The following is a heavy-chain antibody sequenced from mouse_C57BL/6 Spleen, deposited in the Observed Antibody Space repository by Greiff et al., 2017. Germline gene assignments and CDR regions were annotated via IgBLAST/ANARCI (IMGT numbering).Heavy chain of an antibody. CDR1: GYTFTSYW. CDR3: ARDGGGPFDMGG. V-gene: IGHV1-69*01. D-gene: IGHD1-1*02. Sequence: VQLQQPGAELVMPGASVKLSCKASGYTFTSYWMHWVKQRPGQGLEWIGEIDPSDSYTNYNQKFKGKSTLTVDKSSSTAYMQLSSLTSEDSAVYYGARDGGGPFDMGGWGQGVSVTAAS. CDR2: IDPSDSYT. J-gene: IGHJ4*01.